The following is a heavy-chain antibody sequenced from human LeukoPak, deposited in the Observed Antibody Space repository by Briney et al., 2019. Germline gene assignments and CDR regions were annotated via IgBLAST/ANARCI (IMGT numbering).Heavy chain of an antibody. D-gene: IGHD4-17*01. CDR2: IKQDASQ. CDR3: ARGPDFGDRLDYFDY. J-gene: IGHJ4*02. Sequence: ETLSLTCTVSGGSISSSSYYWGWIRQPPGKGLEWVANIKQDASQYYVDSVRGRFIISRDNAKNSLSLQMNSLRLEDTAVYYCARGPDFGDRLDYFDYWGQGTLVTVSS. CDR1: GGSISSSSYY. V-gene: IGHV3-7*01.